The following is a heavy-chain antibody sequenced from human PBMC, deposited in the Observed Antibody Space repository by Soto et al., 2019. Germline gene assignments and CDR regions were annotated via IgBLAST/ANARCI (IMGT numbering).Heavy chain of an antibody. D-gene: IGHD3-10*01. Sequence: ASVKVSCKAAANTFTSYDINWWRQATGHGLEWMGWINPNSGNIGYAQKFQGRVTMTRDTAIRTAYMEVSRLRSDDTAVYYCARGRASGSYYLLDYWGQGTLVTVSS. CDR2: INPNSGNI. J-gene: IGHJ4*02. CDR3: ARGRASGSYYLLDY. V-gene: IGHV1-8*01. CDR1: ANTFTSYD.